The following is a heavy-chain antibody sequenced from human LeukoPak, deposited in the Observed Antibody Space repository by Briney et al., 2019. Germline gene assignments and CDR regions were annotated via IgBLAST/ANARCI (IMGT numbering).Heavy chain of an antibody. J-gene: IGHJ4*02. CDR2: ISKIDITI. CDR3: AREGAGIMIRGVILDY. CDR1: GFTFSSYE. D-gene: IGHD3-10*01. Sequence: GGSLRLSCEASGFTFSSYEMNWVRQAPGKGLEWVSYISKIDITIYYADSVKGRFTISRDNAKNSLYLQMNSLRAEDTALYYWAREGAGIMIRGVILDYWGQGTLVTVSS. V-gene: IGHV3-48*03.